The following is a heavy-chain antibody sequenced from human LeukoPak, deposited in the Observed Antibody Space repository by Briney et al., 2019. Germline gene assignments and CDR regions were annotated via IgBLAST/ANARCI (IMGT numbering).Heavy chain of an antibody. Sequence: SETLSLTCTVSGGYISGHYWRWIRKPPPNRLESFGYIFSSGSTNYNPSLKSRVTISEDTSVNQFSLKLSSVTAADTAVYYCARHYYDRSDSYSFDYWGQGTLVTVSS. CDR2: IFSSGST. J-gene: IGHJ4*02. CDR1: GGYISGHY. CDR3: ARHYYDRSDSYSFDY. D-gene: IGHD3-22*01. V-gene: IGHV4-59*08.